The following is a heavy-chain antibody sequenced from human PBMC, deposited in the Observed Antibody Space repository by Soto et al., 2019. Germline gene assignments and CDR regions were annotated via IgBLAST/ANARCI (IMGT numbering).Heavy chain of an antibody. CDR1: GFTFRSDC. V-gene: IGHV3-33*01. D-gene: IGHD1-26*01. Sequence: GSLRLCCAASGFTFRSDCMHWVRQAPGKGLEWVAVIWYDGSNKYYADSVKGRFTISRDNSKNTLYLQMNSLRAEDTAVYYCARGGGVGASAYYYYGMDVWGQGTTVTVSS. J-gene: IGHJ6*02. CDR3: ARGGGVGASAYYYYGMDV. CDR2: IWYDGSNK.